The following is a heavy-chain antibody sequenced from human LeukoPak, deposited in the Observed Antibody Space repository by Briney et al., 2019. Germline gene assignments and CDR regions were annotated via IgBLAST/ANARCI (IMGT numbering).Heavy chain of an antibody. V-gene: IGHV4-39*01. CDR3: ARRQQLFDY. Sequence: PSETLSLTCTVSGGCISSSSYYWVWIRQPPGKGLEWIGSIYYSGSTYYNPSLKSRVTISVDTSKNQFSLKLSSVTAADTAVYYCARRQQLFDYWGQGTLVTVSS. D-gene: IGHD6-13*01. CDR2: IYYSGST. CDR1: GGCISSSSYY. J-gene: IGHJ4*02.